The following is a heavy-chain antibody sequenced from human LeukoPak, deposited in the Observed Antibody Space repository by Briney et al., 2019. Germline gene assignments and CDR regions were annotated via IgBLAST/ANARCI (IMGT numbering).Heavy chain of an antibody. V-gene: IGHV5-51*01. Sequence: GESLKISCKGSGYSFTSYWIGWVRQMPGKGLEWMGVIYPGDSDTRYSPSFQGQVTISADKSISTAYLQWSSLKASDTAMYYCARAPSSYDILTAYYGNCFDPWGQGTVVTVSS. J-gene: IGHJ5*02. CDR1: GYSFTSYW. D-gene: IGHD3-9*01. CDR3: ARAPSSYDILTAYYGNCFDP. CDR2: IYPGDSDT.